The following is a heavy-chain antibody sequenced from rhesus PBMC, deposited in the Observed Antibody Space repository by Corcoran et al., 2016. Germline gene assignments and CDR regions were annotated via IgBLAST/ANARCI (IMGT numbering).Heavy chain of an antibody. CDR3: ARAPRGYYYDSGYFGYFDI. D-gene: IGHD3-28*01. CDR2: IYGSSGST. V-gene: IGHV4-160*01. Sequence: QVQLQESGPGLVKPSETLSLTCAVSGYSISSNYWSWIRPPPGKGLEWIGYIYGSSGSTDYNPPPKSRVTISTDTSKNQFSLKVSSVTAADTAVYYCARAPRGYYYDSGYFGYFDIWGPGTPITISS. CDR1: GYSISSNY. J-gene: IGHJ2*01.